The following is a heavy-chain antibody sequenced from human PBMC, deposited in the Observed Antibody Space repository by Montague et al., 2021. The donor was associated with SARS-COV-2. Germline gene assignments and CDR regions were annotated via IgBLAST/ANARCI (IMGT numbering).Heavy chain of an antibody. J-gene: IGHJ6*03. D-gene: IGHD2-15*01. Sequence: SETLSLTCTVPGGSFSSYSWNWIRQPPGKGLEWIGEIHHGGSTNYNPSLKSRVTMSADTSKNQFSLKLTSVAAADPAVYYCARLGDGVVPSPVLGVGAYYSYCYMDVWGQGTTVTVSS. V-gene: IGHV4-34*01. CDR2: IHHGGST. CDR3: ARLGDGVVPSPVLGVGAYYSYCYMDV. CDR1: GGSFSSYS.